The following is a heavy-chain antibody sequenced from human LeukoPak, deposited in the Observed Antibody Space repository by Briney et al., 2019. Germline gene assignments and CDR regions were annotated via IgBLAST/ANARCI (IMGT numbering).Heavy chain of an antibody. J-gene: IGHJ4*02. D-gene: IGHD3-22*01. Sequence: PSETLSLTCTVSGGSISSYYWSWIRQPPGKGLEWIGYIYYSGSTNYNPSLKSRVTISVDTSKNQFSLKLSSVTAADTAVYYCARAPDSSGYYYEIWGQGTLVTVSS. CDR3: ARAPDSSGYYYEI. CDR1: GGSISSYY. V-gene: IGHV4-59*01. CDR2: IYYSGST.